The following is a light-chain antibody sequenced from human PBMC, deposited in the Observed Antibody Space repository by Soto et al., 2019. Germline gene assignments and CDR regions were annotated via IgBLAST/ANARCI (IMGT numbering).Light chain of an antibody. Sequence: DIQMTQSPSTLSASVGDRVTITCRASQSISSWLAWYQQKPGKAPKLLIYDASSLESGVPSRFSGSGSGTEFTLTISRLQPDDFATYYCQHPSPTFGQGTKVEIK. J-gene: IGKJ1*01. CDR1: QSISSW. V-gene: IGKV1-5*01. CDR3: QHPSPT. CDR2: DAS.